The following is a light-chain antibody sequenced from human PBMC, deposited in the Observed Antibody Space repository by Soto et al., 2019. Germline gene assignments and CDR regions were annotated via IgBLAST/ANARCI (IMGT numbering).Light chain of an antibody. CDR1: QDISNY. J-gene: IGKJ3*01. Sequence: DIQMTQSPSSLSASVGDRVNITCQASQDISNYLNWYQQKPGKAPKLLIYDASNLETGVQSRFSASVSGTDFTFTISSLQPEDIATYYCQQYDNLPPFTFGPGTKVDIK. CDR3: QQYDNLPPFT. CDR2: DAS. V-gene: IGKV1-33*01.